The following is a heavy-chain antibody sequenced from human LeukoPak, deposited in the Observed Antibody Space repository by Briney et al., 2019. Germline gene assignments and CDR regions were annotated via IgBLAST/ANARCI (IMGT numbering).Heavy chain of an antibody. J-gene: IGHJ6*02. CDR3: AKEIVATIRYYYYYGMDV. Sequence: GGSLTLFCAPSGFPFSRHAMSWVRPAPGKAVECLSSINGSGGSTYYADSVKSRFTISRDNSKNTLYLQMNSLRAEDTAVYYCAKEIVATIRYYYYYGMDVWGQGTTVTVSS. CDR1: GFPFSRHA. V-gene: IGHV3-23*01. D-gene: IGHD5-12*01. CDR2: INGSGGST.